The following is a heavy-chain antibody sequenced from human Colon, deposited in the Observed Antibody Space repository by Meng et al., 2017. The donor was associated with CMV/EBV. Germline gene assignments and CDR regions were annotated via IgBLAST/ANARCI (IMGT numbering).Heavy chain of an antibody. J-gene: IGHJ4*02. V-gene: IGHV3-33*06. D-gene: IGHD2-2*02. Sequence: GGSLRLSCEASGFTFSRNGMHWVRQAPGKGLEWVAVIWYDGTDKFYSDSVKGRFIVSRDNAKSTLFLQINGLGAEDTAVYYCAKNLFVPPAIMSVFAPNDYWGQGTLVTVSS. CDR2: IWYDGTDK. CDR1: GFTFSRNG. CDR3: AKNLFVPPAIMSVFAPNDY.